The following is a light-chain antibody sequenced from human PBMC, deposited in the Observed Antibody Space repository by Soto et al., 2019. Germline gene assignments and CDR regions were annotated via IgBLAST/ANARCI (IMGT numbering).Light chain of an antibody. CDR2: DVS. CDR3: CSYTRSGTLI. J-gene: IGLJ1*01. CDR1: SGDIGDYNY. V-gene: IGLV2-14*01. Sequence: QPALNQPASVSGSPGQSITISCVGTSGDIGDYNYVSWYQQHPGKVPKVIIYDVSNRPSGVSYRFSGTKSGNTASLTVSGLQAEDEADYYCCSYTRSGTLIFGTGTKVTVL.